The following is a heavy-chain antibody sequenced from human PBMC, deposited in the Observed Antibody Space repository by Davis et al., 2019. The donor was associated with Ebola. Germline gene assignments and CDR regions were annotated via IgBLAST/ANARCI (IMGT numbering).Heavy chain of an antibody. CDR1: GFTFSNAW. J-gene: IGHJ6*02. V-gene: IGHV3-15*07. CDR3: TTGPYYGDYYYYYGMDV. Sequence: GESLKISCAASGFTFSNAWMNWVRQAPGKGLEWVGRINSKTDGGTTDYAAPVKGRFTISRDDSKNTLYLQMNSLKTEDTAVYYCTTGPYYGDYYYYYGMDVWGQGTTVTVSS. CDR2: INSKTDGGTT. D-gene: IGHD4-17*01.